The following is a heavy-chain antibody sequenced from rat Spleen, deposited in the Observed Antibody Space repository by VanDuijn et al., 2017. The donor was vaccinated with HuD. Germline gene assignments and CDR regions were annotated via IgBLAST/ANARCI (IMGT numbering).Heavy chain of an antibody. V-gene: IGHV5-25*01. CDR1: GFTLSDHY. CDR3: TRGSDWYFDF. J-gene: IGHJ1*01. D-gene: IGHD5-1*01. Sequence: EVQLVESDGGLVQPGRSLKLSCAASGFTLSDHYMAWVRQSPTKGLEWVTSINPSGATTNYRYSVKGRFTISRDNARGTLYLQMDSLRSEDTATYYCTRGSDWYFDFGGPGTMVTVSS. CDR2: INPSGATT.